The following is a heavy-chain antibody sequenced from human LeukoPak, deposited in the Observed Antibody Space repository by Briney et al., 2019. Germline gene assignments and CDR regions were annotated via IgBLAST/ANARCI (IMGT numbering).Heavy chain of an antibody. D-gene: IGHD6-13*01. J-gene: IGHJ3*02. CDR2: IYSSGST. V-gene: IGHV4-4*07. CDR1: GGSISSYY. Sequence: SETLSLTCTVSGGSISSYYWSWIRQPAGKGLEWIGRIYSSGSTTYNPPLKSRVTMSVDTSKNQFSLKMSSVTAADTAVYYCARGIATAPERAFDMWGQGTMVTVSS. CDR3: ARGIATAPERAFDM.